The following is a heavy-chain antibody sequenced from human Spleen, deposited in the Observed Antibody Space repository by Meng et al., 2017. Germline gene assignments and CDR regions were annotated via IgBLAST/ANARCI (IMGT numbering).Heavy chain of an antibody. J-gene: IGHJ4*02. V-gene: IGHV3-48*04. D-gene: IGHD3-3*01. Sequence: GGSLRLSCAASGFTFSNAWMNWVRQAPGKGLEWVSYISRSGSTIYYADSVKGRFTISRDNAKNSLYLQMNSLRVEDTAVYYCARGVVTDYWGQGTLVTVSS. CDR2: ISRSGSTI. CDR3: ARGVVTDY. CDR1: GFTFSNAW.